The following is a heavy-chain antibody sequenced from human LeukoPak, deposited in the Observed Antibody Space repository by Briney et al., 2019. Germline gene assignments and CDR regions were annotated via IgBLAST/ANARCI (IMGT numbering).Heavy chain of an antibody. CDR3: AKGVSSLTFSFDY. CDR2: ISGGST. V-gene: IGHV3-23*01. Sequence: GGSLRLSCAASVFTFSNYAMSWVRRAPGKGLEWVSSISGGSTYYADSVKGRFTISRDNSENTLFLQMNSLRAEDTAVYYCAKGVSSLTFSFDYWGQGTLVTVSS. J-gene: IGHJ4*02. D-gene: IGHD6-13*01. CDR1: VFTFSNYA.